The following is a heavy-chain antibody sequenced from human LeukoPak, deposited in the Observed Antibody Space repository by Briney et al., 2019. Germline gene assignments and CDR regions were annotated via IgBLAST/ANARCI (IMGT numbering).Heavy chain of an antibody. CDR1: GGTFSSYA. V-gene: IGHV1-69*05. CDR3: ARRITMVRGVIISWFDP. CDR2: IIPIFGTA. D-gene: IGHD3-10*01. Sequence: SVKVSCKASGGTFSSYAISWVRQAPGQGLEWMGGIIPIFGTANYAKKFQGRVTITTDESTSTAYMELSSLRSEDTAVYYYARRITMVRGVIISWFDPWGQGTLVTVSS. J-gene: IGHJ5*02.